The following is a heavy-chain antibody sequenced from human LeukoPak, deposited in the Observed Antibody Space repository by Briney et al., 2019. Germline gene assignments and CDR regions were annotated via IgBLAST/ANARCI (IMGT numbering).Heavy chain of an antibody. CDR3: ARTDIVATSWFDP. CDR2: INPNSGGT. Sequence: ASVKVSCKASGYTFTGYYMHWVRQAPGQGLEWMGWINPNSGGTNYAQKFQGRVTMTRDTSISTAYMELSRLRSDDTAVYYCARTDIVATSWFDPWSQGTLVTVSS. CDR1: GYTFTGYY. D-gene: IGHD5-12*01. V-gene: IGHV1-2*02. J-gene: IGHJ5*02.